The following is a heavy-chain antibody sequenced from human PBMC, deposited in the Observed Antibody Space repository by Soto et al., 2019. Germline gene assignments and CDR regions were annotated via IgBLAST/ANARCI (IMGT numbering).Heavy chain of an antibody. CDR2: ISYDGRDK. D-gene: IGHD3-3*01. J-gene: IGHJ4*02. CDR3: AKVISFWSGLDY. CDR1: GFTFSTYG. V-gene: IGHV3-30*18. Sequence: GGSLRLSCAASGFTFSTYGMYWVRQAPGKGLEWVAAISYDGRDKYYVDSVRGRFTISRDNPKNTLYLQMDSLRAEDTAVYYCAKVISFWSGLDYWGQGTLVTVSS.